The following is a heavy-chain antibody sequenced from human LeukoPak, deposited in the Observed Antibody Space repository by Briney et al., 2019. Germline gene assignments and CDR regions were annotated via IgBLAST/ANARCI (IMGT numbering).Heavy chain of an antibody. CDR3: AREVRSGWYAGY. Sequence: GGSLRLSCAASGFTFSSAWMHWVRQTPGKGLVWVSRIKSDGTTNYADSVKGRFTISRDNAKNSLYLQMNSLRAEDTAVYYCAREVRSGWYAGYWGQGTLVTVSS. CDR1: GFTFSSAW. V-gene: IGHV3-74*01. J-gene: IGHJ4*02. D-gene: IGHD6-19*01. CDR2: IKSDGTT.